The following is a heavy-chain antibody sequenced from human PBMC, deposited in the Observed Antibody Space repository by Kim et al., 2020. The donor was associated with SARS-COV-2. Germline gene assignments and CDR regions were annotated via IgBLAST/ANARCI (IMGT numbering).Heavy chain of an antibody. Sequence: GGSLRLSCAASGFTFSTFAMSWGRQAPGKGLEWVSVISAGGNARLYADSVKGQFPISRDDSKNTLYLQMGSIKAEDTAIYYFAKLQGQWLIQGPHYFESWGQVTLVTVSS. CDR2: ISAGGNAR. CDR3: AKLQGQWLIQGPHYFES. J-gene: IGHJ4*02. V-gene: IGHV3-23*01. CDR1: GFTFSTFA. D-gene: IGHD6-19*01.